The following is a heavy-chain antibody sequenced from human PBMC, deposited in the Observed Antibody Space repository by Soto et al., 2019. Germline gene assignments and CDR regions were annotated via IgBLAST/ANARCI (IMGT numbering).Heavy chain of an antibody. Sequence: PGGSLRLSCAASGFAVDNKYMSWVRQAPGKGLEWVSAISGSGVSTYYADSVRGRFTISRDNSKNTLYLQMNSLRAEDTAVYYCAKSPGMYYYDSSGYYHYDYWGQGTLVTVSS. CDR1: GFAVDNKY. CDR3: AKSPGMYYYDSSGYYHYDY. V-gene: IGHV3-23*01. J-gene: IGHJ4*02. CDR2: ISGSGVST. D-gene: IGHD3-22*01.